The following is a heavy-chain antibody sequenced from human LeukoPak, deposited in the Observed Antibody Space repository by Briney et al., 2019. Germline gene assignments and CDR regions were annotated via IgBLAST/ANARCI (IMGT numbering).Heavy chain of an antibody. CDR1: GFTVSSNY. D-gene: IGHD2-15*01. J-gene: IGHJ4*02. CDR3: ARETTIYCSGGSCYSALDY. Sequence: PGGSLRLSCAASGFTVSSNYMSWVRQAPGKGLEWVSYISSSSSTIYYADSVKGRFTISRDNAKNSLYLQMNSLRDEDTAVYYCARETTIYCSGGSCYSALDYWGQGTLVTVSS. CDR2: ISSSSSTI. V-gene: IGHV3-48*02.